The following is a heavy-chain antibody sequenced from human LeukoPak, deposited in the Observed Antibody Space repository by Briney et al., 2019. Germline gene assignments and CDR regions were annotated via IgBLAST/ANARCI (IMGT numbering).Heavy chain of an antibody. V-gene: IGHV3-7*01. Sequence: GGSLRLSCAASGFTFSSYWMSWVRQAPGKGLEWVANIKQDGSEKYYVDSVKGRFTISRDNAKNSLYLQMNSLRAEDTAVYYCAREAHTYYYGSGSYYNEGRFDPWGQGTLVTVSS. CDR1: GFTFSSYW. CDR3: AREAHTYYYGSGSYYNEGRFDP. D-gene: IGHD3-10*01. CDR2: IKQDGSEK. J-gene: IGHJ5*02.